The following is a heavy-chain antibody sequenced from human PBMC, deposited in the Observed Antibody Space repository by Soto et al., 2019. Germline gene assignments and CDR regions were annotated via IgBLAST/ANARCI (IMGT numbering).Heavy chain of an antibody. CDR3: ARVGGSGTNFDY. Sequence: PSETLSLTCTVSGGSISSGGYYWSWIRQHPGKGLEWIGYIYYSGSTYYNPSLKSRVTISVDTSKNQFSLKLSSVTAADTAVYYCARVGGSGTNFDYWGQGTLVTVSS. D-gene: IGHD2-15*01. CDR2: IYYSGST. V-gene: IGHV4-31*03. CDR1: GGSISSGGYY. J-gene: IGHJ4*02.